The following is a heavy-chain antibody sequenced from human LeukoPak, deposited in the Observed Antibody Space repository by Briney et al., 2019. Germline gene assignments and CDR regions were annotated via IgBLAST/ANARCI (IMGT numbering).Heavy chain of an antibody. D-gene: IGHD5-18*01. Sequence: GGSLRLSCAASGFTFSSYGMHWVRQAPGKGLEWVAVISYDGSNKYYADSVKGRFTISRDNSKNTLYLQVNSLRAEDTAVYYCAKGNNVDTAMADYWGQGTLVTVSS. V-gene: IGHV3-30*18. CDR2: ISYDGSNK. J-gene: IGHJ4*02. CDR1: GFTFSSYG. CDR3: AKGNNVDTAMADY.